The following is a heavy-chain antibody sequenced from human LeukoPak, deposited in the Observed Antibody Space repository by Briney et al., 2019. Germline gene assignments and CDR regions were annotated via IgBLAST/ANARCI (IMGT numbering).Heavy chain of an antibody. J-gene: IGHJ4*02. Sequence: GGSLRLSCAASGFTVSDNYTSWVRQAPGKGLEWVSAISGGGSTYYADSVKGRFTISRDNSKNTLYLQMNSLRAEDTAVYYCARGGSGYDFDFWGQGTLVTVSS. V-gene: IGHV3-53*01. CDR2: ISGGGST. D-gene: IGHD5-12*01. CDR3: ARGGSGYDFDF. CDR1: GFTVSDNY.